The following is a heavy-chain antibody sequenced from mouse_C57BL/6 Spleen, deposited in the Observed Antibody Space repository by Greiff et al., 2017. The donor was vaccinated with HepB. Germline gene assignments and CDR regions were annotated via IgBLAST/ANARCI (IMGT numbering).Heavy chain of an antibody. CDR1: GFTFSSYA. J-gene: IGHJ3*01. CDR3: ARDKHDYGAWFAY. D-gene: IGHD2-4*01. V-gene: IGHV5-4*01. CDR2: ISDGGSYT. Sequence: EVKLVESGGGLVKPGGSLKLSCAASGFTFSSYAMSWVRQTPEKRLEWVATISDGGSYTYYPDNVKGRFTISRDNAKNNLYLQMSHLKSEDTAMYYCARDKHDYGAWFAYWGQGTLVTVSA.